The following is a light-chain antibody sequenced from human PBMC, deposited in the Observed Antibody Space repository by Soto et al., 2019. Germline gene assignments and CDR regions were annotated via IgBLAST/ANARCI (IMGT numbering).Light chain of an antibody. V-gene: IGKV1-5*01. CDR3: QHYGYLWT. Sequence: DIQMTQSPSTLPASVGDRVTIACRASQSISDRVAWYQQKPGGAPRVLIIDASTLDSGVPSRFSGSGYGTEFSLTINNLQPDDFATYYCQHYGYLWTFGQGTKVEI. CDR2: DAS. J-gene: IGKJ1*01. CDR1: QSISDR.